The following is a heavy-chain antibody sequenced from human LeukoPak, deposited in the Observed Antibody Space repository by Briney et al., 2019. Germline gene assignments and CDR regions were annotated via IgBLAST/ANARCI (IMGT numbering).Heavy chain of an antibody. J-gene: IGHJ6*04. CDR3: AELGITMIGGV. D-gene: IGHD3-10*02. V-gene: IGHV3-48*03. CDR2: ISSSGSTI. Sequence: GGSLRLSCEASGFTFSSYEMSWVRQAPGKGLEWVSYISSSGSTIYYADSVKGRFTISRDNAKNSLYLQMNSLRAEVTAVYYCAELGITMIGGVWGKGTTVTISS. CDR1: GFTFSSYE.